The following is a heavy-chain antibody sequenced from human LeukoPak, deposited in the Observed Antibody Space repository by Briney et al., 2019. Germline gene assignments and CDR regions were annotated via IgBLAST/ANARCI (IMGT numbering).Heavy chain of an antibody. CDR1: GFTFSSYG. V-gene: IGHV3-30*19. CDR3: AREPNSPPYYYYGMDV. J-gene: IGHJ6*02. CDR2: ISYDGSNK. Sequence: GGSLRLSCAASGFTFSSYGMHWVRQAPGKGLEWVAVISYDGSNKYYADSVKGRFTISRDNSKNTLYLQMNSLRAEDTAVYYCAREPNSPPYYYYGMDVWGQGTTVTVSS. D-gene: IGHD4-23*01.